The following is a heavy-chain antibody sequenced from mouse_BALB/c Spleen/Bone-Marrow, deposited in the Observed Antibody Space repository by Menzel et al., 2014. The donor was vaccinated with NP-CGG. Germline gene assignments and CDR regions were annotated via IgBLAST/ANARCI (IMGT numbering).Heavy chain of an antibody. CDR1: GFTFSSFG. CDR2: ISSGSSNI. J-gene: IGHJ4*01. D-gene: IGHD2-4*01. CDR3: ARXDYYYAMDY. Sequence: EVKLVESGGGLVQPGGSRKLSCAASGFTFSSFGMHWVRRAPEKGLEWVAYISSGSSNINYADTVKGRFTISRDNPKNTLFLQMTSLRSEDTAMYYCARXDYYYAMDYWGQGTSVTVSS. V-gene: IGHV5-17*02.